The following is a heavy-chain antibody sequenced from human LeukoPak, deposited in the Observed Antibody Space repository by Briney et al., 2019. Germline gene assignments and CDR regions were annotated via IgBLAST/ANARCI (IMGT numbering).Heavy chain of an antibody. J-gene: IGHJ5*02. CDR3: ARDSTFPPLNLLDP. CDR2: IYTSGST. CDR1: GGSISSYY. D-gene: IGHD2-2*01. V-gene: IGHV4-4*07. Sequence: SETLSLTCTVSGGSISSYYWSWIRQPAGKGLEWIGRIYTSGSTSYNPSLKSRVTMSVDTSKNQFSLKLSSVTAADTAVYYCARDSTFPPLNLLDPWGQGTLVTVSS.